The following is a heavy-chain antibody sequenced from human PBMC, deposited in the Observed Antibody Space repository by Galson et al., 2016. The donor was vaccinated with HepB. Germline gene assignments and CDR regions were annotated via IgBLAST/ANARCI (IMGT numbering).Heavy chain of an antibody. CDR3: ARGRSGSGGTYYYYFYGLDV. CDR2: FIPTSDTP. D-gene: IGHD3-3*01. V-gene: IGHV1-69*06. Sequence: SVKVSCKASGDTFNSHAISWVRRAPGHGLEWVGEFIPTSDTPNYAEEFQGRVTITADKSTGTAYMELNNLRSDDTAVYFCARGRSGSGGTYYYYFYGLDVWGQGTAVSGSS. J-gene: IGHJ6*02. CDR1: GDTFNSHA.